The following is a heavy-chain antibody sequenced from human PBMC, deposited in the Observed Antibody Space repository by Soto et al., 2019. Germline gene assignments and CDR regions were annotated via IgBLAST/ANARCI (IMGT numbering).Heavy chain of an antibody. CDR2: IYYSGST. CDR3: AREVVVVVAADDYYYGMDV. CDR1: GGSISSGGYY. D-gene: IGHD2-15*01. Sequence: PSETLSLTCTVSGGSISSGGYYWSWIRQHPGKGLEWIGYIYYSGSTYYNPSLKSRVTISVDTSKNQFSLKLSSVTAADTAVYYCAREVVVVVAADDYYYGMDVWGQGTTVTV. J-gene: IGHJ6*02. V-gene: IGHV4-31*03.